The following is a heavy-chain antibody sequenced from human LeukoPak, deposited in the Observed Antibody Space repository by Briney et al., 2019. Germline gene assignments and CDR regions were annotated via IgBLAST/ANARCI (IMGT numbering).Heavy chain of an antibody. J-gene: IGHJ3*02. CDR1: GGSISSGGYY. D-gene: IGHD3-22*01. CDR3: ARRPLITMIAQDQDLYAFDI. V-gene: IGHV4-30-2*01. CDR2: IYHSGST. Sequence: PSQTLSLTCTVSGGSISSGGYYWSWIRQPPGKGLEWIGYIYHSGSTYYNPSLKSRVTISVDRSKNQFSLKLSSVTAADTAVYYCARRPLITMIAQDQDLYAFDIWGQGTMVTVSS.